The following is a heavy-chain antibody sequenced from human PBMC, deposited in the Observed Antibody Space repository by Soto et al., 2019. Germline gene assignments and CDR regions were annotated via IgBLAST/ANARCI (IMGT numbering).Heavy chain of an antibody. D-gene: IGHD1-26*01. CDR2: INAANGYT. V-gene: IGHV1-3*01. CDR3: ARGVGLYV. J-gene: IGHJ4*02. CDR1: GYSFTSFP. Sequence: QVQLVQSGAEVRKPGASVRVSCKASGYSFTSFPIHRVRQAPGQGLECMGWINAANGYTRYTQKFQGRATITKNTSATPAYMDLSSLTSEDTAVYYCARGVGLYVWGQGTLITVS.